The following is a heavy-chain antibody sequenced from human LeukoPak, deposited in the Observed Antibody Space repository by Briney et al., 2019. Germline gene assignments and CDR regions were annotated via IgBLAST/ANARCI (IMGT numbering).Heavy chain of an antibody. J-gene: IGHJ4*02. V-gene: IGHV5-51*01. D-gene: IGHD3-10*01. Sequence: KGGESLKISCKGSGYSFTSYWIGWVRQMPGKGLEWMGIIYPGDSDTRYSPSFQGQVTISADKSISTAYLQWSSLKASDTAMYYCARHGLPALRFGELYAWGPDYWGQGTLVTVSS. CDR2: IYPGDSDT. CDR3: ARHGLPALRFGELYAWGPDY. CDR1: GYSFTSYW.